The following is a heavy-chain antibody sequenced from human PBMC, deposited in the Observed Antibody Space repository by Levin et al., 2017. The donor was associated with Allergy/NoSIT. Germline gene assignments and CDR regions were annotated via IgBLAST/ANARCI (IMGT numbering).Heavy chain of an antibody. CDR3: AKGGSSWLFDY. CDR1: GFTFSSYA. CDR2: ITGTGGRT. D-gene: IGHD6-13*01. Sequence: AGGSLRLSCAASGFTFSSYAMSWVRQAPGKGLEWVSSITGTGGRTHHADSVKGRFTISRDNSQNTLYLQMSSLRADDTAVYYCAKGGSSWLFDYWGQGTLVTVSS. V-gene: IGHV3-23*01. J-gene: IGHJ4*02.